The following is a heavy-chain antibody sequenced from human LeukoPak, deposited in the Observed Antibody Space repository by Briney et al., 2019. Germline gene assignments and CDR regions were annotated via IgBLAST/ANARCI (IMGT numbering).Heavy chain of an antibody. CDR2: IYYSGST. Sequence: SETLSLTCTVSGGSISSGDYYWSWIRQPPGKGLEWIVYIYYSGSTYYNPSLKSRVTISVDTSKNQFSLKLSSVTAADTAVYYCAREVVTGTTAYYYYMDVWGKGTTVTVSS. CDR1: GGSISSGDYY. V-gene: IGHV4-30-4*08. CDR3: AREVVTGTTAYYYYMDV. J-gene: IGHJ6*03. D-gene: IGHD1-7*01.